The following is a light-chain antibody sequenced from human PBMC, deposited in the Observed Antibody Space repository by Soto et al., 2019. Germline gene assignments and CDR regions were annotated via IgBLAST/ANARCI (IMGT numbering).Light chain of an antibody. V-gene: IGKV3-15*01. CDR1: LRVSSY. J-gene: IGKJ4*01. CDR3: QQYNNWPLT. CDR2: GAS. Sequence: EILMTQSPATLSVSPGESATLSCRASLRVSSYLAWYQQKPGQAPRLLIYGASTRATGIPARFSGSGSGTVFTLTISSLQSEDFAVYFCQQYNNWPLTFGGGTKVEIK.